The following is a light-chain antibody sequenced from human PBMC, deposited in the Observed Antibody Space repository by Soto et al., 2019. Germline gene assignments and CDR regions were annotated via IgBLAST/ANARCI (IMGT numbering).Light chain of an antibody. J-gene: IGKJ1*01. CDR2: GPS. CDR1: QSVRNNN. CDR3: QQYGSSGT. Sequence: IVLTQSPGTLSLSPVDRATLSCQASQSVRNNNLAWYQQKPGQAPRLLIYGPSKRATGIPDRFSRSGSGTDFTLTISRLEPEDFAVYYCQQYGSSGTFGQGTKVDIK. V-gene: IGKV3-20*01.